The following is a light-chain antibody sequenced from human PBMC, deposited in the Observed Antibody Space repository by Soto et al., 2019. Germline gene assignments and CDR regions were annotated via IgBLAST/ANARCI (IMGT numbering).Light chain of an antibody. CDR3: SSYTTSSNYV. Sequence: QSALTQPASVSGSPGQSITLSCSGTSSDVGSYNFVSWYQQLPGKAPKLMIYEVSNRPSGVSNRFSGSKSGNTASLTISGLQAEDEADYYCSSYTTSSNYVFGSGTQLTVL. CDR1: SSDVGSYNF. V-gene: IGLV2-14*01. CDR2: EVS. J-gene: IGLJ1*01.